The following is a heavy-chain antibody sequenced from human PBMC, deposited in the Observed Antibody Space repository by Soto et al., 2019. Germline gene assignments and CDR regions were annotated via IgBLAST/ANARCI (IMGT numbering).Heavy chain of an antibody. CDR3: ARDSYQFDSSGYYTH. Sequence: PGGSLRLSCAASGFTFTTYSMSWFRQAPGKGLEWVSYITSSSGTIYYADSAKGRFTISRDLSKNIVYLQMDSLRAEDTAVYYCARDSYQFDSSGYYTHWGQGTLVTVSS. CDR1: GFTFTTYS. D-gene: IGHD3-22*01. CDR2: ITSSSGTI. J-gene: IGHJ4*02. V-gene: IGHV3-48*01.